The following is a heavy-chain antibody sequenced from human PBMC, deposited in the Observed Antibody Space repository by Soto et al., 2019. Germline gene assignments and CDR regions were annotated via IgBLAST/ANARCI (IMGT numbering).Heavy chain of an antibody. CDR1: GFTFSSYS. CDR2: ISSSSSYI. D-gene: IGHD3-10*01. V-gene: IGHV3-21*01. Sequence: PVGSLRLSCAASGFTFSSYSMNWVRQAPGKGLEWVSSISSSSSYIYYADSVKGRFTISRDNAKNSLYLQMNSLRAEDTAVYYCAKTMVRGVMGYYYGMDVWGQGTTVTVSS. CDR3: AKTMVRGVMGYYYGMDV. J-gene: IGHJ6*02.